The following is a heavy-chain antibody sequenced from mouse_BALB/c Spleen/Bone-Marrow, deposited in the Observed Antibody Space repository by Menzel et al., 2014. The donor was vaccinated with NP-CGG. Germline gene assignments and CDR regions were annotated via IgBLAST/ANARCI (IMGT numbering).Heavy chain of an antibody. V-gene: IGHV4-1*02. CDR2: INPDSSTI. Sequence: VQLKQSGGGLVQPGGSLKLSCAASGFDFSRYWMSWVRQAPGKGLEWIGEINPDSSTINYTPSLKDKFIISRDNAKNTLYLQMSKGRSEDTALYYCARLGYYGAMVYWGQGTSVTVSS. CDR3: ARLGYYGAMVY. J-gene: IGHJ4*01. D-gene: IGHD1-1*01. CDR1: GFDFSRYW.